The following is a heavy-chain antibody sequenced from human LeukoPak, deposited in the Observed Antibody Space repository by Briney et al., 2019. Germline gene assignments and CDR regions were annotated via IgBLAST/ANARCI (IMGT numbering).Heavy chain of an antibody. CDR1: GYTFSSYD. V-gene: IGHV1-8*01. J-gene: IGHJ3*02. Sequence: ASVKVSCKASGYTFSSYDINWVRQATGQGLELMGWLNPISGYAGYAQNFQGRVTMTGNTAISTAYVELSSLKSDDAAVYYCARGNRLYTSSWSSLAFDIWGQGTMVTVSS. CDR3: ARGNRLYTSSWSSLAFDI. CDR2: LNPISGYA. D-gene: IGHD6-13*01.